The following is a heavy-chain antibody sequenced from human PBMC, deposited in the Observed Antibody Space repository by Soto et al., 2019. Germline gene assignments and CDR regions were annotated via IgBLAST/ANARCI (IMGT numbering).Heavy chain of an antibody. Sequence: SLRLSCAASGFTFNNYAMSWVRQAPGKGLEWVSCISGSGGSTYYADSVKGRFTISRDNYRDFVYLEISSLTGDDAAVYYCAKDFERSAFDHWGQGTPVTVSS. CDR3: AKDFERSAFDH. D-gene: IGHD3-3*01. V-gene: IGHV3-23*01. CDR1: GFTFNNYA. CDR2: ISGSGGST. J-gene: IGHJ4*02.